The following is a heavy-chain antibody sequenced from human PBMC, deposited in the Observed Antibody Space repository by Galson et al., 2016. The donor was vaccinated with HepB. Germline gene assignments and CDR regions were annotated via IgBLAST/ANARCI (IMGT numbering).Heavy chain of an antibody. D-gene: IGHD1-26*01. CDR2: IRSNAYGGTT. CDR1: GFTFRDSA. Sequence: SLRLSCATSGFTFRDSALNWFRQAPGKGLEWVGFIRSNAYGGTTEYGASVKGRFTISRDDSESIAHLQMHSLKTEDTAVYYCTRGGAGSGSYPPHLTYWGQGTLVTVSS. J-gene: IGHJ4*02. CDR3: TRGGAGSGSYPPHLTY. V-gene: IGHV3-49*03.